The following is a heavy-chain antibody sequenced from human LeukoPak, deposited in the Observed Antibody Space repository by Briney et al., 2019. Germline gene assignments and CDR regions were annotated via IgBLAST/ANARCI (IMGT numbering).Heavy chain of an antibody. Sequence: GASVKVSCKASGYTFTGYYMHWVRQAPGQGLEWMGRINPNSGGTNYAQKFQGRVTMTRYTSISTAYMELSRLRSDDTAVYYCARDYKSLSRIAAAGTYDYWGQGTLVTVSS. CDR2: INPNSGGT. J-gene: IGHJ4*02. V-gene: IGHV1-2*06. CDR3: ARDYKSLSRIAAAGTYDY. D-gene: IGHD6-13*01. CDR1: GYTFTGYY.